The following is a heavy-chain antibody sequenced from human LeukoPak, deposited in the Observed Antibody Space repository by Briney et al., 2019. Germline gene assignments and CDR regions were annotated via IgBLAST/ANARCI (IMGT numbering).Heavy chain of an antibody. CDR3: ARDGDWYSSSWYESPPYYFDY. CDR2: IYYSGST. CDR1: GGSISSSSYY. Sequence: SETLSLTCTVSGGSISSSSYYWGWIRQSPGKGLEWIGSIYYSGSTYYNPSLKSRVTIPVDTSKNQFSLKLSSVTAADTAVYYCARDGDWYSSSWYESPPYYFDYWGQGTLVTVSS. J-gene: IGHJ4*02. V-gene: IGHV4-39*07. D-gene: IGHD6-13*01.